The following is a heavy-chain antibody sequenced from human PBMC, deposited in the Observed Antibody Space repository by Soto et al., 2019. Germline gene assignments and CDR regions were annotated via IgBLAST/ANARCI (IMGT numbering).Heavy chain of an antibody. D-gene: IGHD6-13*01. Sequence: SETLSLTCAVYGGSFSGYYWSWIRQPPGKGLEWIGEINHSGSTNYNPSLKSRVTISVDTSKNQFSLKLSSVTAADTAVYYCARGPSSRKNGMDVWGQGTTVTV. V-gene: IGHV4-34*01. CDR2: INHSGST. CDR1: GGSFSGYY. CDR3: ARGPSSRKNGMDV. J-gene: IGHJ6*02.